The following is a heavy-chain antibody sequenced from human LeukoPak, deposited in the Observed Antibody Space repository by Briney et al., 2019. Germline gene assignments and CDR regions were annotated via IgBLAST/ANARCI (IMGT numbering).Heavy chain of an antibody. J-gene: IGHJ1*01. CDR3: ARHGGYSSPYLH. CDR1: GGSISNYY. CDR2: IYYSGTT. D-gene: IGHD6-13*01. Sequence: SETLSLTCTVSGGSISNYYWSSIRQPPGKGLECIGYIYYSGTTNYNPSLKSRVTISVDTSKNQFSLKLSSVTAADTAVYYCARHGGYSSPYLHWGQGTLVTVSS. V-gene: IGHV4-59*08.